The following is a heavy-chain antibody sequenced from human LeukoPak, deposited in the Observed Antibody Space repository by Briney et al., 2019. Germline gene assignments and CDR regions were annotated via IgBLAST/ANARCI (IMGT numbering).Heavy chain of an antibody. J-gene: IGHJ4*02. D-gene: IGHD3-10*01. V-gene: IGHV4-34*01. CDR3: ARHTSIQYYYGSGSYYKGFDY. CDR2: INHSGST. Sequence: SETLSLTCAVYGGSFSGYYWSLIRQPPGKGLEWIGEINHSGSTNYNPSLKSRVTISVDTSKNQFSLKLSSVTAADTAVYYCARHTSIQYYYGSGSYYKGFDYWGQGTLVTVSS. CDR1: GGSFSGYY.